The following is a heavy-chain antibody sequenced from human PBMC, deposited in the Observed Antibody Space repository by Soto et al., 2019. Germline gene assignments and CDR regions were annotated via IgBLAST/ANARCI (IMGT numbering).Heavy chain of an antibody. D-gene: IGHD3-22*01. CDR1: GFSLSTSGVG. Sequence: SGPTLVNPTQTLMLTCTFSGFSLSTSGVGVGWIRQPPGKALEWLALIYWNDDKRYSPSLKSRLTITKDTSKNQVVLTMTNMDPVDTATYYCAHSLFYYDSSGYYYSDYWGQGTLVTVSS. CDR3: AHSLFYYDSSGYYYSDY. V-gene: IGHV2-5*01. CDR2: IYWNDDK. J-gene: IGHJ4*02.